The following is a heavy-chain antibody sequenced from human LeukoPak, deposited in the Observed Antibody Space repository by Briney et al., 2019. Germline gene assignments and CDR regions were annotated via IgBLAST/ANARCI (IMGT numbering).Heavy chain of an antibody. J-gene: IGHJ4*02. Sequence: GGSLRLSCAASGFTFSSYAMHWVRQAPGKGLEYVSAISSNGGSTYYANSVKGRFTISRDNSKNTLYLQMGSLGAEDMAVYYCARASGSYWGQGTLVTVSS. CDR3: ARASGSY. V-gene: IGHV3-64*01. CDR2: ISSNGGST. CDR1: GFTFSSYA.